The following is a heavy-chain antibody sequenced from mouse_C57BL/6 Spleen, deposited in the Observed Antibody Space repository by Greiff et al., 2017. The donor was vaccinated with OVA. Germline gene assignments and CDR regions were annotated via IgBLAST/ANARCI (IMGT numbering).Heavy chain of an antibody. J-gene: IGHJ2*01. V-gene: IGHV1-55*01. CDR3: AREEDPYYFDY. CDR2: IYPGSGST. Sequence: QVQLQQPGAELVKPGASVKMSCKASGYTFTSYWITWVKQRPGQGLEWIGDIYPGSGSTNYNEKFKSKATLSVDKSSSTAYMQLSSLTSEDSAVYYCAREEDPYYFDYWGQGTPLTVSS. CDR1: GYTFTSYW.